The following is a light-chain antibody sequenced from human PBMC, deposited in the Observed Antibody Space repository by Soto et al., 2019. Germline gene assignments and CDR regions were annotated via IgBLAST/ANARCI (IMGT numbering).Light chain of an antibody. J-gene: IGLJ1*01. CDR3: SSYTSGSTLYV. CDR2: EVS. Sequence: QSVLTQPASVSGSPGQSITISCAGTSSDIGGYNHVSWYQQHPGKAPKVMIYEVSNRPSGVSNRFSVSKSGNTASLTISGLQAEDEADYYCSSYTSGSTLYVFGSGTKVTV. CDR1: SSDIGGYNH. V-gene: IGLV2-14*01.